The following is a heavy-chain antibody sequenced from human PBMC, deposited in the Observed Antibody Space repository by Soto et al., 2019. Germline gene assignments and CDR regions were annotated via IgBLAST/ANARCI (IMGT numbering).Heavy chain of an antibody. CDR2: ITWNSVST. J-gene: IGHJ5*02. D-gene: IGHD3-3*01. Sequence: QLVESGGGLVQPGGSLRLSCVASGFSFDDFAMHWVRQAPGKGLEWISGITWNSVSTDYANSVKGRFTVSRVNAKNSLYLQMSSLTTEDTALYFCAKERVRFLDAWGQGTLVTVSS. V-gene: IGHV3-9*01. CDR1: GFSFDDFA. CDR3: AKERVRFLDA.